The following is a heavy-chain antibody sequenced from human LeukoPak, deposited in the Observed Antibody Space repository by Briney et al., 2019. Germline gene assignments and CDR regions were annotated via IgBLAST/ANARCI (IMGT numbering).Heavy chain of an antibody. V-gene: IGHV4-30-2*01. CDR2: IYHSGST. J-gene: IGHJ4*02. CDR1: GGSISSGGYY. D-gene: IGHD1-26*01. CDR3: ARDPSGSLFDY. Sequence: SQTLSLTCTVSGGSISSGGYYWSWIRQPPGKGLEWIGYIYHSGSTYYNPSLKSRVTISVDRSKNQFSLKLSFVTAADTAVYYCARDPSGSLFDYWGQGTLVTVSS.